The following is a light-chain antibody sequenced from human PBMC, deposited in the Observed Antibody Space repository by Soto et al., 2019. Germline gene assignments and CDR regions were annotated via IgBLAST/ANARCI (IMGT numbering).Light chain of an antibody. Sequence: EIVMTQSPATLSVSPGERATLSCRASQRLSSNLAWYQQKPGQAPRLLIYGVSTRATGVPARFSGSGSETEFTLTISSLQSEDSSVYYCQQYKNWLALTFGGGTKVDIK. J-gene: IGKJ4*01. CDR3: QQYKNWLALT. CDR1: QRLSSN. V-gene: IGKV3-15*01. CDR2: GVS.